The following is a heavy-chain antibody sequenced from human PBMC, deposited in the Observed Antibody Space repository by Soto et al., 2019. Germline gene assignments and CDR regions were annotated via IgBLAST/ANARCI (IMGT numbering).Heavy chain of an antibody. V-gene: IGHV1-2*02. J-gene: IGHJ3*02. CDR2: INPATGAA. D-gene: IGHD3-3*01. CDR1: GYPVTAYY. CDR3: ARGGGVGVAGSAAFDM. Sequence: QLHLVQSGAVVKKPGASVTVSCSASGYPVTAYYMHWVRQAPGRGLEWMGGINPATGAAKYTQTFQGRVTMTSDTSTSTAFMELSGLTSEDTAVFYCARGGGVGVAGSAAFDMWGQGTLVTVSS.